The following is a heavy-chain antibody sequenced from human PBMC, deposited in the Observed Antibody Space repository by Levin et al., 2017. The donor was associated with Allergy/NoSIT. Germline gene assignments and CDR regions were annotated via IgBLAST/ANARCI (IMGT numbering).Heavy chain of an antibody. CDR1: GFTFSSHN. CDR2: ISSSSSSI. CDR3: ARGDAYCGGDCYSRGWFDP. J-gene: IGHJ5*02. Sequence: RGESLKISCEVSGFTFSSHNMNWVRQAPGKGLEWVSYISSSSSSIFYADSVKGRFTVSRDNAKNSLYLEMNSLRVEDTAVYYCARGDAYCGGDCYSRGWFDPWGQGTLVTVSS. D-gene: IGHD2-21*02. V-gene: IGHV3-48*01.